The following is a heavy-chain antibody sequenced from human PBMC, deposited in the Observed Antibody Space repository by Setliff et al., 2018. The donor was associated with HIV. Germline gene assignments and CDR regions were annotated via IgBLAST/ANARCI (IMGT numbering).Heavy chain of an antibody. V-gene: IGHV4-39*01. CDR1: GGSISSSSYY. CDR3: IIAYSSGWLAPMGFDS. J-gene: IGHJ4*02. CDR2: IYYSGTT. Sequence: PSETLSLTCTVSGGSISSSSYYWGWIRQPPGKGLEWIGSIYYSGTTYYNPSLKSRVTISVDRSKNQFSLKLSSVTAADTAVYYCIIAYSSGWLAPMGFDSWGQGTLVTVSS. D-gene: IGHD6-19*01.